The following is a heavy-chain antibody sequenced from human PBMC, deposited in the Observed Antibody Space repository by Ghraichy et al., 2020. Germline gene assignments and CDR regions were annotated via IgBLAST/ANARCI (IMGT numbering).Heavy chain of an antibody. V-gene: IGHV4-31*03. CDR3: ALLNEGSYNKFDF. J-gene: IGHJ4*01. Sequence: SETLSLTCTVSGDSIRKSGYYWSWIRLQPGKGLEWIGYIHHSGNTYYNPSLKTRLTISKDTTENQFSLKVTSVTAADTGFYYWALLNEGSYNKFDFWGQGTRVTVSS. D-gene: IGHD3-10*01. CDR2: IHHSGNT. CDR1: GDSIRKSGYY.